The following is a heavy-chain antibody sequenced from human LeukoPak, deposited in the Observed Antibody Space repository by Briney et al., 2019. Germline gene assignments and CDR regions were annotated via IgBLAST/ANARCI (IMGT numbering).Heavy chain of an antibody. J-gene: IGHJ6*03. CDR1: GGSISSGSYY. Sequence: SQTLSLTCTVSGGSISSGSYYWSWIRQPAGKGLEWIGRIYTSGSTNYNPSLKSRVTISVDTSKNQFSLKLSSVTAADTAVYYCXMEWERTDLYXXYYMDVWGXGTTXXVS. CDR3: XMEWERTDLYXXYYMDV. D-gene: IGHD3-3*01. CDR2: IYTSGST. V-gene: IGHV4-61*02.